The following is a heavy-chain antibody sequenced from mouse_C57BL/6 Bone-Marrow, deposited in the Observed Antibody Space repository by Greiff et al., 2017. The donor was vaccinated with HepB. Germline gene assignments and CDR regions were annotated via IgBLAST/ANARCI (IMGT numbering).Heavy chain of an antibody. CDR3: ARGGVTTRYAMDY. D-gene: IGHD2-5*01. J-gene: IGHJ4*01. V-gene: IGHV2-2*01. CDR1: GFSLTSYG. CDR2: IWSGGST. Sequence: VMLVESGPGLVQPSQSLSITCTVSGFSLTSYGVHWVRQSPGKGLEWLGVIWSGGSTDYNAAFISRLSISKDNSKSQVFFKMNSLQADDTAIYYCARGGVTTRYAMDYWGQGTSVTVSS.